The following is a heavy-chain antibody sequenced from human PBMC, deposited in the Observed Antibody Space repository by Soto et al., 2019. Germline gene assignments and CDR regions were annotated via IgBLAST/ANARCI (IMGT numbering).Heavy chain of an antibody. J-gene: IGHJ4*02. CDR2: IYHSVST. Sequence: PSETLSLTCAVSGGSISSGGYSWGWIRQPPGKGLEWIGYIYHSVSTYYNPSLKSRVTISVDRSKNQFSLRLSSVTAADTAVYYCARGPGDWGQGTLVTVSS. CDR3: ARGPGD. CDR1: GGSISSGGYS. V-gene: IGHV4-30-2*01.